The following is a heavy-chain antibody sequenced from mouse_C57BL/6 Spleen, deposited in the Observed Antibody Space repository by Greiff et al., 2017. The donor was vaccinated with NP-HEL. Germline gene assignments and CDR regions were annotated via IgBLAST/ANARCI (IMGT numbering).Heavy chain of an antibody. CDR1: GYTFTDYE. J-gene: IGHJ2*01. D-gene: IGHD1-1*01. CDR3: TNVITTVVAGDY. V-gene: IGHV1-15*01. Sequence: QVQLQQSGAELVRPGASVTLSCKASGYTFTDYEMHWVKQTPVHGLEWIGAIDPETGGTAYNQKFKGKAILTADKSSSTAYMELRSLTSEDSAFYYCTNVITTVVAGDYWGQGTTLTVSS. CDR2: IDPETGGT.